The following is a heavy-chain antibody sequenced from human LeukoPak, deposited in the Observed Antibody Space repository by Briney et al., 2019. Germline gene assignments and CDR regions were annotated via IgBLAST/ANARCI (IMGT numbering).Heavy chain of an antibody. CDR2: MNPNTGNT. D-gene: IGHD4-17*01. Sequence: AASVKVSCKASGYTFTSYDINWVRQASGQGLEWMGWMNPNTGNTGYAQKFQGRVTITRNTSISTVYMELSSLRAEDTAVYYCARGLPDGDYLIDAFDIWGQGTMVTVSS. CDR1: GYTFTSYD. V-gene: IGHV1-8*03. J-gene: IGHJ3*02. CDR3: ARGLPDGDYLIDAFDI.